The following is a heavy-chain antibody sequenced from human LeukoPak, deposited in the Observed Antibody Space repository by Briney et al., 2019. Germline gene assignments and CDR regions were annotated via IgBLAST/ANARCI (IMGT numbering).Heavy chain of an antibody. CDR2: IKQDGSEG. V-gene: IGHV3-7*01. D-gene: IGHD5-12*01. CDR1: GFTFSAYW. CDR3: AYLSGYYSAIFDS. Sequence: TGGSLRLSCAATGFTFSAYWMSWVRQAPGKGLEWVANIKQDGSEGKYVDSVKGRFTISRDNTKNSLYLQMNSLRVEDTAVYYCAYLSGYYSAIFDSWGQGTLVTVSS. J-gene: IGHJ4*02.